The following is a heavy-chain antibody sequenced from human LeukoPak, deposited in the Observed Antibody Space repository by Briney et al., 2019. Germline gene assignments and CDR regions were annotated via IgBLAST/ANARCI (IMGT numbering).Heavy chain of an antibody. Sequence: QPGGSLRLSCAASGFTFSSYAMSWVRQAPGKGLEWVSAISGSGGSTYYADSVKGRFTISRDNARNSLYLQMNSLRAEDTAVYYCARSDYGGNSDDAFDIWGQGTMVTVSS. V-gene: IGHV3-23*01. CDR1: GFTFSSYA. CDR3: ARSDYGGNSDDAFDI. D-gene: IGHD4-23*01. J-gene: IGHJ3*02. CDR2: ISGSGGST.